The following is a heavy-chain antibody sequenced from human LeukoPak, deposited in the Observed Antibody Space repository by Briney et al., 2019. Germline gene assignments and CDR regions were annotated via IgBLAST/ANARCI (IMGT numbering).Heavy chain of an antibody. CDR1: GFTFSSYA. D-gene: IGHD1-26*01. CDR2: IGHSGFTT. J-gene: IGHJ4*02. CDR3: AKDRVVGASKGGDFDY. Sequence: GGSLRLSRAASGFTFSSYAMSWVRQAPGSRLEWVSAIGHSGFTTYYADSVKGRFTISRDNSKNTLYLQMNSLRAEDTAVYYCAKDRVVGASKGGDFDYWGQGTLVTVSS. V-gene: IGHV3-23*01.